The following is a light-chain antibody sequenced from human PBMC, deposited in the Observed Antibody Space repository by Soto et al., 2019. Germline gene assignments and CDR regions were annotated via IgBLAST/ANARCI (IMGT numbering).Light chain of an antibody. CDR2: KSN. Sequence: QSVLTQPPSASATPGQRVTISCSGSSSYIGSNSVNWYQQLPGTAPKLLIYKSNQRPSGVPDRFSGSKSGTSASLAISGLQSEDEADYYCAAWDDSLNGRVFGGGTKLTVL. J-gene: IGLJ3*02. V-gene: IGLV1-44*01. CDR3: AAWDDSLNGRV. CDR1: SSYIGSNS.